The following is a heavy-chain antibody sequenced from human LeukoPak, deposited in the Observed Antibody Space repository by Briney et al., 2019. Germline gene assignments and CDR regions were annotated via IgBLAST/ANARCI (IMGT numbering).Heavy chain of an antibody. Sequence: GGSLRLSCTASGFTFSSFVMSWVRQAPGRGLEWVSSISGTGDKTYNADSVKGRFTISRDNSKNTLHLQMNSLRAEDTATYFCAKGVGSGSYLNYFDQWGQGTLVTVSS. V-gene: IGHV3-23*01. D-gene: IGHD3-10*01. CDR2: ISGTGDKT. CDR1: GFTFSSFV. J-gene: IGHJ4*02. CDR3: AKGVGSGSYLNYFDQ.